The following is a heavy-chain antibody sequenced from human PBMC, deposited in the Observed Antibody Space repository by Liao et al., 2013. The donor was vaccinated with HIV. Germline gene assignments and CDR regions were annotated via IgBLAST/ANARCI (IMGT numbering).Heavy chain of an antibody. CDR1: GGSISNYY. J-gene: IGHJ3*02. D-gene: IGHD1-26*01. CDR2: IHSSGNT. V-gene: IGHV4-4*07. Sequence: QVQLQESGPGLAKPSETLSLTCTVSGGSISNYYWNWIRQPAGKGLEWIGRIHSSGNTNYNPSLKSRVTMSEDTSKNLFSLRLSSVTAADTAVYYCARALYFPRGTGFGFDIWGQGTMVTVSS. CDR3: ARALYFPRGTGFGFDI.